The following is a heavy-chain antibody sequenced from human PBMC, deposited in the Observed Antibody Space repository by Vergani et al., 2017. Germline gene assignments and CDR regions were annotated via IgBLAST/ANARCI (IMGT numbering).Heavy chain of an antibody. CDR3: ARGADVQDSSSWNFDY. Sequence: QVQLVQSGAEVKKPGSSVTVSCKASGGTFSSYAISWVRQAPGQGLEWMGRIIPIFGTANYAQKFQGRVTITADKSTSTAYMELSSLRSEDTAVYYCARGADVQDSSSWNFDYWGQGTLVTVSS. D-gene: IGHD6-13*01. CDR2: IIPIFGTA. V-gene: IGHV1-69*14. J-gene: IGHJ4*02. CDR1: GGTFSSYA.